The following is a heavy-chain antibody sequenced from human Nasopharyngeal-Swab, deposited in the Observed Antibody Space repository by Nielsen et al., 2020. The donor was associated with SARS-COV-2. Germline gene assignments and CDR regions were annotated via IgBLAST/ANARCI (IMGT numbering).Heavy chain of an antibody. CDR2: IYYSGST. D-gene: IGHD6-13*01. V-gene: IGHV4-31*03. CDR1: GGSISSGGYY. J-gene: IGHJ5*02. Sequence: LRLSCTVSGGSISSGGYYWSWIRQHPGKGLEWIGYIYYSGSTYYNPSLKSRVTISVDTSKNQFSLKLSSVTAADTAVHYCARRSYSSSWYGGGLDPWGQGTLVTVSS. CDR3: ARRSYSSSWYGGGLDP.